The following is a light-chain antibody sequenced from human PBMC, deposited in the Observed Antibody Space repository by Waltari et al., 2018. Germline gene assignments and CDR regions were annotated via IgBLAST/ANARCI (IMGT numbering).Light chain of an antibody. CDR1: QSISKY. J-gene: IGKJ1*01. Sequence: EIVLTQSPGTLSLSPGERATLSCRASQSISKYLAWYQQKPDQAPRLLIYDTSTRATGIPDRFSGSGSGTDFSLTISRLEPEDFAVYYCQKYGTIPATFGQGTKVELK. V-gene: IGKV3-20*01. CDR2: DTS. CDR3: QKYGTIPAT.